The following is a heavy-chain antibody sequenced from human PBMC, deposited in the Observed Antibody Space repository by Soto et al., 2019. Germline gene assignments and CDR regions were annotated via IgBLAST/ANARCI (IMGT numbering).Heavy chain of an antibody. CDR1: GFMFSDYY. CDR2: SRNKANSYTT. CDR3: ARDSGTYSFQY. Sequence: EVQLVESGGGLVQPGGSLRLSCAASGFMFSDYYMDWVRQAPGKGLEWVGRSRNKANSYTTEYAASVKGRFTVSRDDSKTSLYLQMNSLKTEDTAVYYCARDSGTYSFQYWGQGTLVTVSS. V-gene: IGHV3-72*01. D-gene: IGHD1-26*01. J-gene: IGHJ4*02.